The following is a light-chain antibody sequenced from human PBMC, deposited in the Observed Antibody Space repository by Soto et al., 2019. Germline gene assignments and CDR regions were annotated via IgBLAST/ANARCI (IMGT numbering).Light chain of an antibody. CDR3: QQYYTIPLT. V-gene: IGKV4-1*01. CDR2: WAS. Sequence: VVTHTPDCLAPSLVDRANIKCASSHGDFFTSNNKNYLGWYQQKQGQPPKLXLYWASARQSGVPDRFSGSGAGTHFTLTINSLQAEDLAVDYCQQYYTIPLTFGGGTKVDIK. CDR1: HGDFFTSNNKNY. J-gene: IGKJ4*01.